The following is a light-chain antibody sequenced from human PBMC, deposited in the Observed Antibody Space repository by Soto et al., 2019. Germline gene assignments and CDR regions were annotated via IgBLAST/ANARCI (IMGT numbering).Light chain of an antibody. CDR1: SSSIGAGYD. CDR2: GNN. J-gene: IGLJ1*01. V-gene: IGLV1-40*01. CDR3: QSYDSRLTAYV. Sequence: QSVLTQPPSLSGAPGQRVTISCTGSSSSIGAGYDVHWYHQLPGAAPKLLVSGNNNRPSGVPDRFSASKSGTSASLAITGLQTEDEAQYYCQSYDSRLTAYVFGTGPKVTVL.